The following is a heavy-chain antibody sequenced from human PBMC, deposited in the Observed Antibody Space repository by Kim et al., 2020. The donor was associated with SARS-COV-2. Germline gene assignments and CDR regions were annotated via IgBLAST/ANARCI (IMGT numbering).Heavy chain of an antibody. J-gene: IGHJ4*01. D-gene: IGHD5-12*01. V-gene: IGHV3-7*01. CDR1: GFTFSNYW. Sequence: GGSLRLSCAASGFTFSNYWMSWVRQAPGKGPEWVAVIKTDGRGTGYVDSVKGRFTISRDNAKNSMYLQMSSLRAEDTAMYHCARGYSGYDVYVPFGSWGHRSLVSVS. CDR3: ARGYSGYDVYVPFGS. CDR2: IKTDGRGT.